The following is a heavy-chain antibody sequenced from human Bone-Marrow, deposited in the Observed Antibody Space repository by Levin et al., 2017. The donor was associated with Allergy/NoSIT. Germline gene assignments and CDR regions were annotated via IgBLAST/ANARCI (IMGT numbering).Heavy chain of an antibody. CDR1: GFLLTTNGVG. CDR3: AHMSINDDDDYFFGMDV. CDR2: IYWDDDV. V-gene: IGHV2-5*02. J-gene: IGHJ6*02. Sequence: ESGPTLVKPTQTLTLTCTFSGFLLTTNGVGVGWIRQTPGKGLEWLALIYWDDDVHYSPSLQTRLTITKDTPKTQVVLTMTNMDPVDTATYYCAHMSINDDDDYFFGMDVWGQGTTVTVSS. D-gene: IGHD3-16*01.